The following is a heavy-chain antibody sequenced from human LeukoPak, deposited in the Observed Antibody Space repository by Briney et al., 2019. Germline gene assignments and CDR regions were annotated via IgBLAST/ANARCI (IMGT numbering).Heavy chain of an antibody. CDR3: ARDASEGWSRLPFDY. Sequence: PGGSLRLSCAASGFTFSSYSMNWVRQAPGKGLEWVSSISSSSSYIYYADSVKGRFTISRDNAKNSLYLQMNGLRAEDTAVYYCARDASEGWSRLPFDYWGQGTLVTVSS. J-gene: IGHJ4*02. V-gene: IGHV3-21*01. D-gene: IGHD6-19*01. CDR2: ISSSSSYI. CDR1: GFTFSSYS.